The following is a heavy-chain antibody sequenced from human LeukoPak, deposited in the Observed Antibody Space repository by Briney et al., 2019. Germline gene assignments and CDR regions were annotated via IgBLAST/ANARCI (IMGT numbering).Heavy chain of an antibody. CDR1: GFTFSSHT. CDR3: VRQSTGLDY. Sequence: GRSLRLSCAPSGFTFSSHTMHWVRQAPGKGLEWVAVIEPDGSNKYHADSVKGRFTISRDNSKNTLYLQLDSLRSEDTAVYYCVRQSTGLDYWGQGTLVTVPS. CDR2: IEPDGSNK. D-gene: IGHD5/OR15-5a*01. J-gene: IGHJ4*02. V-gene: IGHV3-30-3*01.